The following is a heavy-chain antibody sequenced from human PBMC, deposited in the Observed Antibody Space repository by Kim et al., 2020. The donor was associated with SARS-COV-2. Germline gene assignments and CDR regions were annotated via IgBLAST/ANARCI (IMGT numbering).Heavy chain of an antibody. CDR2: ISSSGRTI. CDR1: GFTFSDYY. Sequence: GGSLRLSCAASGFTFSDYYMSWIRQAPGKGLEWVSYISSSGRTIYYADSVKGRFTISRDNARNSLYLQMNTLRAEDTAVYYCVRDGDQYCSRMSCRSGYYYYAMDVWGQGTTVTVSS. J-gene: IGHJ6*02. CDR3: VRDGDQYCSRMSCRSGYYYYAMDV. V-gene: IGHV3-11*01. D-gene: IGHD2-2*01.